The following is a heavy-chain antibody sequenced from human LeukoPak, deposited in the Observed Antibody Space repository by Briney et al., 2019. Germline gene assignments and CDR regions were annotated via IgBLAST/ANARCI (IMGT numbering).Heavy chain of an antibody. V-gene: IGHV3-11*01. J-gene: IGHJ5*02. CDR1: GFTFNDYY. Sequence: GGSLRLSCAASGFTFNDYYMSWIRQAPGKGLEWLSYINIGGTNTHYADSVKGRFTISRDNAKRSLYLEMNNLRAEDTAVYYCATDGAGFDTWGQGVLVTVSS. CDR2: INIGGTNT. CDR3: ATDGAGFDT.